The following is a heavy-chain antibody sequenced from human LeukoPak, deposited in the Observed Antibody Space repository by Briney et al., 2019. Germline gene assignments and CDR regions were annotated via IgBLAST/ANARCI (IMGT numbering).Heavy chain of an antibody. CDR2: ISAYNGNT. Sequence: ASVKVSCKASGYTFTSYGINWVRQAPGPGLEWMGWISAYNGNTKHAQKLQRRVTMTTDTSTSKAYMELRSLRSDDTAVYYCARAGITSGWVQNMDYWGQGTLVTVSS. J-gene: IGHJ4*02. D-gene: IGHD6-19*01. CDR1: GYTFTSYG. CDR3: ARAGITSGWVQNMDY. V-gene: IGHV1-18*01.